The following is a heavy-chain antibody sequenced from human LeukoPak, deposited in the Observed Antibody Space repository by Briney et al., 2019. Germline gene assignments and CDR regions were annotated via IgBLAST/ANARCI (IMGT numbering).Heavy chain of an antibody. CDR3: TTERSDCSSTSCPRWFDP. CDR1: GFTFSNAW. V-gene: IGHV3-15*01. CDR2: IKSKTDGGTT. J-gene: IGHJ5*02. Sequence: PGGSLRLSCAVSGFTFSNAWMSWVRQAPGKGLEWVGRIKSKTDGGTTDYAAPVKGRFTISRDDSKNTLYLQMNSLKTEDTAVYYCTTERSDCSSTSCPRWFDPWGQGTLVTVSS. D-gene: IGHD2-2*01.